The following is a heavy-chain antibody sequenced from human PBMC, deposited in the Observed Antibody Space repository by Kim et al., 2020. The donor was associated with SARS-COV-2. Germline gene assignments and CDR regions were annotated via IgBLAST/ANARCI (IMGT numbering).Heavy chain of an antibody. CDR2: ISSSSSYI. J-gene: IGHJ4*02. Sequence: GGSLRLSCAASGFTFSSYSMNWVRQAPGKGLEWVSSISSSSSYIYYADSVKGRFTISRDNAKNSLYLQMNSLRAEDTAVYYCARDAPVVPAPLDYWGQGTLVTVSS. D-gene: IGHD2-2*01. CDR1: GFTFSSYS. V-gene: IGHV3-21*01. CDR3: ARDAPVVPAPLDY.